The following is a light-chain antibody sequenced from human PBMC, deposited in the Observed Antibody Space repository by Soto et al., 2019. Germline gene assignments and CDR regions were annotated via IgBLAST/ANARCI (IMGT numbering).Light chain of an antibody. CDR3: RHADSFPIST. J-gene: IGKJ5*01. CDR1: QSTSRW. CDR2: ASS. V-gene: IGKV1-12*01. Sequence: QVTQSPSSPSASVGDRVTITCRASQSTSRWLARYHHQPGKATKILIXASSSLRSGVLSRFSGSGSGTDFTLTISSLKPEDVATYYCRHADSFPISTFGQGTRLDI.